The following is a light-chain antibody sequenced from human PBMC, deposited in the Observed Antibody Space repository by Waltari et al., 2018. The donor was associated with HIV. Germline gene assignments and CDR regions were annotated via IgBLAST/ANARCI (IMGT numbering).Light chain of an antibody. CDR3: SSYRSSSTFV. CDR2: EVT. Sequence: QSALTQPASVSGSPGQSIPISCTGARSDVGGYDYVSWYQQHPGKAPKLMIYEVTNRPSGISNRFSGSKSGNTASLTISGLQAEDEADYYCSSYRSSSTFVFGTGTKVTVL. V-gene: IGLV2-14*03. CDR1: RSDVGGYDY. J-gene: IGLJ1*01.